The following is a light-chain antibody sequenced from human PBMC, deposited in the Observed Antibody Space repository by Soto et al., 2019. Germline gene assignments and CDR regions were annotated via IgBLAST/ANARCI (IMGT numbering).Light chain of an antibody. J-gene: IGKJ5*01. CDR2: KAS. V-gene: IGKV1-5*03. CDR3: QQYNNWPPIT. CDR1: QTISSW. Sequence: DIQMTQSPWTLSGSVGDGVTITCRASQTISSWLAWYQQKPGKAPKLLIYKASTLKSGVPSRFSGSGSGTEFTLTISSLQSEDFAVYYCQQYNNWPPITFGPGTRLEIK.